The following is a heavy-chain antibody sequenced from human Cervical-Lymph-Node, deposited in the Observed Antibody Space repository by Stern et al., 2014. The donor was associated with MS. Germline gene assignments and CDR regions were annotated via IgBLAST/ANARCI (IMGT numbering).Heavy chain of an antibody. CDR3: AREGAYSYGFKNDAFDV. V-gene: IGHV5-51*01. J-gene: IGHJ3*01. Sequence: EVQLVQSGAEVKTPGESLKISCKASGYIFSKHRIGWVRQMPGKGLEWMGLIYPGDSDTRYSPSFQGQVTLSVDKSINTAYLQWSNLKASDTGKYYCAREGAYSYGFKNDAFDVWGQGTMIIVYS. D-gene: IGHD5-18*01. CDR1: GYIFSKHR. CDR2: IYPGDSDT.